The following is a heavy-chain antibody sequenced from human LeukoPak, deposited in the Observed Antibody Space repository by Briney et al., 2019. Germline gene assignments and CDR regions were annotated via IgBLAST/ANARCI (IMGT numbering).Heavy chain of an antibody. Sequence: PGGSLRLSCAASGFTVSSNYMSWVRQAPGKGLEWVSVIYSGGSTYYADSVKGRFTISRDNSKNTLYLQMNNLRAEDTAVYYCARAQWLPLSGMDVWGQGTTVTVSS. CDR2: IYSGGST. CDR1: GFTVSSNY. J-gene: IGHJ6*02. CDR3: ARAQWLPLSGMDV. V-gene: IGHV3-53*01. D-gene: IGHD3-22*01.